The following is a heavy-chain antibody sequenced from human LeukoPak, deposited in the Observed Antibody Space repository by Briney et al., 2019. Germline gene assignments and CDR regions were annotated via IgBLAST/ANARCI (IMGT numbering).Heavy chain of an antibody. CDR3: AKGKCGGSSCYYFDY. V-gene: IGHV3-23*01. J-gene: IGHJ4*02. Sequence: PGGSLRLSCAVSGVTSGFTFSSRWMHWVRQAPGKGLEWVSAISGSAASTYYADSVKGRFTISRDNSNNTLYLQVNSLRAEDTAVYYCAKGKCGGSSCYYFDYWGQGTLVTVSS. D-gene: IGHD2-21*01. CDR1: GVTSGFTFSSRW. CDR2: ISGSAAST.